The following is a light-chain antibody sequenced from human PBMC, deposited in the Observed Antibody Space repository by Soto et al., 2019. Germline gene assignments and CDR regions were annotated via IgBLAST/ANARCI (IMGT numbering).Light chain of an antibody. J-gene: IGLJ3*02. CDR2: EVS. CDR1: SSDVGSYNL. Sequence: QSVLTQPASVSGSPGQSITISCTGTSSDVGSYNLVSWYQQHPGKAPKLMIYEVSKRPAGVSNRFSGPKSGNTASLTISGRQAEDEADYYCCSYAGSSTVFGGGTKLTVL. V-gene: IGLV2-23*02. CDR3: CSYAGSSTV.